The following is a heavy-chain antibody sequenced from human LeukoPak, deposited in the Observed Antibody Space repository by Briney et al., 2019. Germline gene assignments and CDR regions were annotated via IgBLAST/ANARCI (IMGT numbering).Heavy chain of an antibody. D-gene: IGHD4-17*01. CDR1: GGSISSYY. J-gene: IGHJ6*02. CDR3: ARTDYALYYGMDV. CDR2: IYYSGST. V-gene: IGHV4-59*01. Sequence: KPSETLSLTCTVSGGSISSYYWSWIRQPPGKGLEWIGYIYYSGSTNYNPSLKSRVTISVDTSKNQFSLKLSPVTAADTAVYYCARTDYALYYGMDVWGQGTTVTVSS.